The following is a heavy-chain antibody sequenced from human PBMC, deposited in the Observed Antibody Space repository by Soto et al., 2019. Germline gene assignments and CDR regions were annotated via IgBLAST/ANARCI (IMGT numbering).Heavy chain of an antibody. CDR2: INSDGSDT. CDR3: ASPYMYSSGLYFYGMDV. D-gene: IGHD6-19*01. J-gene: IGHJ6*02. V-gene: IGHV3-74*01. Sequence: EVQLVESGGGLVQPGGSLRLSCAASGFTFSRYWMHWVRQAPGKGLVWVSRINSDGSDTYYADSVKGRFTISRDNAKNRVYLKMNSLRAEDTAVYYCASPYMYSSGLYFYGMDVWGQGTTVTVSS. CDR1: GFTFSRYW.